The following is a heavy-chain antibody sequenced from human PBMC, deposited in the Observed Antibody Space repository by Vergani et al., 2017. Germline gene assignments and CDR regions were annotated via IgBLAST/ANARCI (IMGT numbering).Heavy chain of an antibody. V-gene: IGHV2-5*02. CDR3: AXSTGYDYVWGSYRPTPNWFDP. Sequence: QITLKESGPTLVKPTQTLTLTCTFSGFSLSTSGVGVGWIRQPPGKALEWLALIYWDDDKRYSPSLKSRLTITKDTSKSQVILTMTNMDPVATATYYCAXSTGYDYVWGSYRPTPNWFDPWGQGTLVTVSS. D-gene: IGHD3-16*02. CDR2: IYWDDDK. J-gene: IGHJ5*02. CDR1: GFSLSTSGVG.